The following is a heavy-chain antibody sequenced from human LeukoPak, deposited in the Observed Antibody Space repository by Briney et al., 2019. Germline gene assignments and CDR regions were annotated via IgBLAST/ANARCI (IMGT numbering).Heavy chain of an antibody. CDR3: AIVPSTNWFDYYFDY. CDR1: GFTVSSNY. J-gene: IGHJ4*02. Sequence: PGGSLRLSCAASGFTVSSNYMSWVRQAPGKGLEWVSVLYDDGSTYYADSVKGRFTISRDNSKNTLYLQMNSLRADDTAVYYCAIVPSTNWFDYYFDYWGQGTLVTVSS. CDR2: LYDDGST. V-gene: IGHV3-53*01. D-gene: IGHD6-13*01.